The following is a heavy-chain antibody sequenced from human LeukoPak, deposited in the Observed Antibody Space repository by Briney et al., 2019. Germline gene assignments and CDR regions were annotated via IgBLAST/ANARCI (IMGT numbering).Heavy chain of an antibody. CDR3: ARDLSNNWKLDY. J-gene: IGHJ4*02. Sequence: GGSLRLSCAASGFTFSSYWMTWVRQAPGKGLEWVANIKQDGSEKYYVDSVKGRFTISRDNAKNSLYLHMNSLRAEDTAVYYCARDLSNNWKLDYWGQGTLVTVSS. CDR1: GFTFSSYW. CDR2: IKQDGSEK. V-gene: IGHV3-7*01. D-gene: IGHD1-1*01.